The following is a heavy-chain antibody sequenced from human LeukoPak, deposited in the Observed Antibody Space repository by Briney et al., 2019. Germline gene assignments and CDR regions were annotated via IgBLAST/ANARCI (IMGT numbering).Heavy chain of an antibody. V-gene: IGHV3-53*01. J-gene: IGHJ4*02. CDR1: GFTVSSNY. Sequence: GGSLRLSCAASGFTVSSNYMSWVRQAPGKGLEWVSVIYSGGSTYYADSVKGRFTISRDNSKNTLYLQMNSLRAEDTAVYYCARDMVEGSGWYGSDYWGQGTLVTVSS. D-gene: IGHD6-19*01. CDR2: IYSGGST. CDR3: ARDMVEGSGWYGSDY.